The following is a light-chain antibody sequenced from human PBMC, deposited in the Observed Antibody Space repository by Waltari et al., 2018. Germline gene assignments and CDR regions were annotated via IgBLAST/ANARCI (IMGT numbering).Light chain of an antibody. J-gene: IGKJ1*01. V-gene: IGKV1-39*01. CDR2: AAS. Sequence: DIQMTQSPSSLSASVGDRVTITCRASQTLSRYLNWYQQKPGKAPNLLIYAASSLQSGVPSRFSGSGSGRDFTLIITSLQSEDFAVYYCQQYNDWWTFGPGTKVEIK. CDR3: QQYNDWWT. CDR1: QTLSRY.